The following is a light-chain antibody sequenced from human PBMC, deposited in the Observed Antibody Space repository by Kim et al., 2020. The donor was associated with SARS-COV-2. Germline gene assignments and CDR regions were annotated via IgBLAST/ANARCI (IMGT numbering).Light chain of an antibody. V-gene: IGKV1-39*01. CDR1: QKIGGF. CDR3: QQIYDPPLT. CDR2: TAS. J-gene: IGKJ4*01. Sequence: DIQMTQSPSSLSASVGDTVTITCRASQKIGGFLNWYQQKPGKAPNLLIFTASTLQGGVPSRFSGSGSGADFTLTISSLQPEDFATYFCQQIYDPPLTFGGGTTVDIK.